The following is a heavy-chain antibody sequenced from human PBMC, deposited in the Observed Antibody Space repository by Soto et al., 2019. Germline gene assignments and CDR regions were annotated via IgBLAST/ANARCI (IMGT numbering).Heavy chain of an antibody. J-gene: IGHJ5*02. Sequence: SETLSLTCTVSGGSISSYYWSWIRQPPGKGLEWIGYIYYSGSTNYNPSLKSRVTISVETSKNQFSLKLSSVTAADTAVYYCARGLYSSSPKDNWFDPWGQGTLVTVSS. CDR1: GGSISSYY. CDR2: IYYSGST. V-gene: IGHV4-59*01. CDR3: ARGLYSSSPKDNWFDP. D-gene: IGHD6-6*01.